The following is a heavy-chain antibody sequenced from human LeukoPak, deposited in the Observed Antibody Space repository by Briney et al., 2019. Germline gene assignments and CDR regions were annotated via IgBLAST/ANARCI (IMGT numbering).Heavy chain of an antibody. Sequence: ASVKVSCKASGYTFTSYAMHWVRQAPGQRLEWMGWINAGNGNTKYSQKFQGRVTITGDTSASTAYMELSSLRSEDTAVYYCARGLPFHNWFDPWGQGTLVTVSS. CDR2: INAGNGNT. J-gene: IGHJ5*02. V-gene: IGHV1-3*01. CDR3: ARGLPFHNWFDP. D-gene: IGHD5/OR15-5a*01. CDR1: GYTFTSYA.